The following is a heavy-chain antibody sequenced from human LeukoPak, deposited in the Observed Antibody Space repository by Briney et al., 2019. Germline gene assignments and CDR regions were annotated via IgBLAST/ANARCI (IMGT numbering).Heavy chain of an antibody. CDR1: GFTFGKYW. D-gene: IGHD3-3*01. CDR3: ARDQYDTWSRRGNFDS. J-gene: IGHJ4*02. V-gene: IGHV3-7*03. CDR2: IKLDGSEK. Sequence: GGSLRLSCVASGFTFGKYWMSWVRQAPGKGLEWVANIKLDGSEKNYVDSVKGRFTISRDNTKNSLYLQMSSLRVEDTAVFYCARDQYDTWSRRGNFDSWGQGTLVIVSS.